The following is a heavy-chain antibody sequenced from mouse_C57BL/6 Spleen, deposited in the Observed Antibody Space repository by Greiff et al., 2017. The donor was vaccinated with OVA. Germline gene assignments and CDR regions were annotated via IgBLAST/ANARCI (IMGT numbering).Heavy chain of an antibody. Sequence: QVHVKQSGAELVKPGASVKMSCKASGYTFTTYPIEWMKQNHGKSLEWIGNFHPYNDDTKYNEKFKGKATLTVEKSSSTVYLELSRLTSDDSAVYYCARGYYSNYDVGLDYWGQGTTLTVSS. CDR1: GYTFTTYP. V-gene: IGHV1-47*01. CDR2: FHPYNDDT. D-gene: IGHD2-5*01. CDR3: ARGYYSNYDVGLDY. J-gene: IGHJ2*01.